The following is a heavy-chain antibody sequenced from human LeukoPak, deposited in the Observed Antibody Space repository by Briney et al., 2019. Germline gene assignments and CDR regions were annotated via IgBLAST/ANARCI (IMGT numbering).Heavy chain of an antibody. CDR1: GFTFSSYS. V-gene: IGHV3-23*01. Sequence: GGSLRLSCVVSGFTFSSYSMSWVRQAPGKGLEWVSAISGSGDSTYYADSVKGRFTISRDNSKNTLYLQMNSLRAEDTAVYYCAKDRTYYYGSGSRGFDYWGQGTLVTVSS. D-gene: IGHD3-10*01. J-gene: IGHJ4*02. CDR3: AKDRTYYYGSGSRGFDY. CDR2: ISGSGDST.